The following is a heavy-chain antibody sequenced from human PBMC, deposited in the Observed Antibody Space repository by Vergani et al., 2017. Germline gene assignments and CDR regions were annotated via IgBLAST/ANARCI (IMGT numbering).Heavy chain of an antibody. J-gene: IGHJ4*02. V-gene: IGHV3-30*02. D-gene: IGHD2-21*01. CDR1: GFTFNRYG. CDR3: ARDLAYGHEGGCAL. CDR2: VLFDGSNE. Sequence: QVQLVQSGGGVVQPGGSLRLSCVASGFTFNRYGMQWVRQAPGKGLEWVAYVLFDGSNEYYADSVKGRFIVSRDNSNDALYLQMNSRRTDDTAVYYCARDLAYGHEGGCALRAQGSVVTVSS.